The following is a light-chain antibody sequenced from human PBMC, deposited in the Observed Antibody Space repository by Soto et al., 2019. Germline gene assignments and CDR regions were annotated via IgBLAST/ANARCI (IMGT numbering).Light chain of an antibody. CDR3: QQYYSTPIT. CDR1: QSVLYSSNNKNY. V-gene: IGKV4-1*01. Sequence: IVMTHSPDSLAVSLVERASINCKSSQSVLYSSNNKNYLAWYQQKPGQPPKLLIYWASTRESGVPDRFSGSGSGTDFTLTISSLQAEDVAVYYCQQYYSTPITFGQGTRLEI. J-gene: IGKJ5*01. CDR2: WAS.